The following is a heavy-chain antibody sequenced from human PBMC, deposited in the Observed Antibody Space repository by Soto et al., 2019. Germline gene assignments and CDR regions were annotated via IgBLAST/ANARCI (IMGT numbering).Heavy chain of an antibody. D-gene: IGHD1-1*01. Sequence: GASVKVSRKASGYTFTSYDIYWVRQATGQGLEWMGWMNPNTGNSGYAQKFQGRVTVTSDTSINTVHMELSSLRSEDTAVYYCARRAETNGWNGFGADKYYFDFWGQGTLVTVSS. CDR2: MNPNTGNS. J-gene: IGHJ4*02. CDR1: GYTFTSYD. V-gene: IGHV1-8*01. CDR3: ARRAETNGWNGFGADKYYFDF.